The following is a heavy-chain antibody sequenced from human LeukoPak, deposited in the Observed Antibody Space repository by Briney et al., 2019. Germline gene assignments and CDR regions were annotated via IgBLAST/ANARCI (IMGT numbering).Heavy chain of an antibody. J-gene: IGHJ6*03. D-gene: IGHD3-22*01. Sequence: SVKVSCKASGGTFSSYAISWVRQAPGQGLEWMGGIIPIFGTANYAQKFQGRVTITADESTSTAYMELSSLRSEDTAVYYCAMVEPKSGYSYYYYMDVWGKGTTVTVSS. CDR1: GGTFSSYA. CDR2: IIPIFGTA. CDR3: AMVEPKSGYSYYYYMDV. V-gene: IGHV1-69*01.